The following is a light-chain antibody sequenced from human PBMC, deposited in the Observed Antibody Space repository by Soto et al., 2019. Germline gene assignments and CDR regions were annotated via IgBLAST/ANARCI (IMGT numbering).Light chain of an antibody. J-gene: IGKJ1*01. CDR2: DAS. Sequence: DIQMTQSPSTLSAYVGDRVTFTCRASQSISTWLAWYQQKPGKAPKLLIYDASSLQSDVPSRFSGSGSGTEFTLPIIPLQIDDLPSYYCQQYMNYATFGKGTKVETK. CDR3: QQYMNYAT. V-gene: IGKV1-5*01. CDR1: QSISTW.